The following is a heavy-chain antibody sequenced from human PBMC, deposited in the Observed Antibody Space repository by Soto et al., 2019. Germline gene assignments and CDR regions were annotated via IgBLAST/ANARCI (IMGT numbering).Heavy chain of an antibody. CDR1: GASISRSPYG. J-gene: IGHJ5*02. V-gene: IGHV4-39*01. Sequence: PSETLSLTCTVSGASISRSPYGWAWIRQPPGKGLEWVGSLCYSGNYYRPSLKSRVTISVGTSKNQLSLNLSSVTDADTAIYYCSRRAPEGFDPWGQGTLVTVSS. CDR3: SRRAPEGFDP. CDR2: LCYSGN.